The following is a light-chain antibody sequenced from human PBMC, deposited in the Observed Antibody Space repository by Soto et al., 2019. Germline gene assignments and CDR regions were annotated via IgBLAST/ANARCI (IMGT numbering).Light chain of an antibody. CDR2: DAS. V-gene: IGKV1-5*01. CDR3: QQYNILST. J-gene: IGKJ1*01. Sequence: DIQMTQSPSTLSASVGDRVTMTCRASQSIRYWLVWYQQKPGKAPKLLIYDASTLESGVPTRFSGSGSGAEFTLTISSLHPDDFATYYCQQYNILSTFGQGTRVEIK. CDR1: QSIRYW.